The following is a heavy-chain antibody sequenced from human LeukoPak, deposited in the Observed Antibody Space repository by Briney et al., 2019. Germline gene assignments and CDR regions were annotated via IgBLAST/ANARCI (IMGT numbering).Heavy chain of an antibody. D-gene: IGHD6-13*01. CDR3: ARHKDGAAAYTYSDY. CDR2: IYPGDSDT. Sequence: GESLQISCKGSGYSFTNYWIGWVRPMPGKGLEWMGIIYPGDSDTRYSPSFQGQVTISADKSISTAYLQWSSLKASDTAMYYCARHKDGAAAYTYSDYWGQGTLVTVSS. V-gene: IGHV5-51*01. CDR1: GYSFTNYW. J-gene: IGHJ4*02.